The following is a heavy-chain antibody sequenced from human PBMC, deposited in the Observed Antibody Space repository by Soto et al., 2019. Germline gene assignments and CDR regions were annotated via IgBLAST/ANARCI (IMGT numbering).Heavy chain of an antibody. V-gene: IGHV1-69*13. Sequence: SEKVSCKASGGTFSSYAISWVRQAPGQGLEWMGGIIPIFGTANYAQKFQGRVTITADESTSTAYMELSSLRSEDTAVYYCATSPAAKDYYYYMDVWGKGTTVTVSS. CDR2: IIPIFGTA. J-gene: IGHJ6*03. CDR1: GGTFSSYA. D-gene: IGHD2-2*01. CDR3: ATSPAAKDYYYYMDV.